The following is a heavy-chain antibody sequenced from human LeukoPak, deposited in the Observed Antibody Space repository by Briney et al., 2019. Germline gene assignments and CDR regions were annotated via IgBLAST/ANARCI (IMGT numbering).Heavy chain of an antibody. V-gene: IGHV1-69*06. D-gene: IGHD5-18*01. CDR3: ARDRGYSYAKKSSYYYYMDV. CDR1: GYTFSAYG. Sequence: GASVKVSCKASGYTFSAYGIGWVRQAPAQGLEWMGRIIPIFGTANYAQKFQVRVTINADKFTSTVYMELYSLTSEDSAVYYCARDRGYSYAKKSSYYYYMDVWGKGTTVTISS. CDR2: IIPIFGTA. J-gene: IGHJ6*03.